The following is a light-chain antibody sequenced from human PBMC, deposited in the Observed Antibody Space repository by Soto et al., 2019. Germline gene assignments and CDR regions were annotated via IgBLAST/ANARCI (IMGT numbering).Light chain of an antibody. CDR2: DAS. V-gene: IGKV1-5*01. J-gene: IGKJ1*01. Sequence: IQMTQSPSTLSASVGDRVTITCRASQSISSWLAWYQQKPGKAPKLLIYDASALPRGVPSRFSGSGSGTEFTLTISSLQPDDFATYYCQQYTNYPWTFGQRTKVDI. CDR3: QQYTNYPWT. CDR1: QSISSW.